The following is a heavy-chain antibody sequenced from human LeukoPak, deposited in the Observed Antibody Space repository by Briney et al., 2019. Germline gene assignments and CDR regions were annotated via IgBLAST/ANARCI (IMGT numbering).Heavy chain of an antibody. J-gene: IGHJ4*02. D-gene: IGHD6-6*01. CDR3: ARAISARVRFDY. CDR1: GGSVTSEGYY. V-gene: IGHV4-30-2*01. Sequence: PSETLSLTCTVFGGSVTSEGYYWSWIRQPPGQGLEWIGYTYHSGTTFYNPSLRSRVSISLDRSKNQFSLNLNSVTAADTAVYYCARAISARVRFDYWGQGTLVTVSS. CDR2: TYHSGTT.